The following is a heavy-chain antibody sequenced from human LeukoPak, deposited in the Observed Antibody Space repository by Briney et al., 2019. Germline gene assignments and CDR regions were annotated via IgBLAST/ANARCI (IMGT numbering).Heavy chain of an antibody. CDR2: INHSGST. V-gene: IGHV4-34*01. CDR1: GGSFSGYY. CDR3: ARGHSSSRHHFDY. J-gene: IGHJ4*02. D-gene: IGHD6-6*01. Sequence: TSETLSLTCAVYGGSFSGYYWSWIRQPPGKGLEWIGEINHSGSTNYNPSLKSRVTISVDTSKNQFSLKLSSVTAADTAVYYCARGHSSSRHHFDYWGQGTLVTVS.